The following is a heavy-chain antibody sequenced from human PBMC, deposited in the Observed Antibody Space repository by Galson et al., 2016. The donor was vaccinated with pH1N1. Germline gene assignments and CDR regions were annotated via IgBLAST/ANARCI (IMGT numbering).Heavy chain of an antibody. V-gene: IGHV1-8*02. J-gene: IGHJ4*02. D-gene: IGHD4-23*01. Sequence: SVKVSCKASGYTFTSYDINWVRQATGQGLVWMGWMNPNSGNTGYAQKFQGRVTMTRNTSISTAYMELSRLTSDDTAVYYCARILRTVVFDYWGQGTLVTVSS. CDR3: ARILRTVVFDY. CDR2: MNPNSGNT. CDR1: GYTFTSYD.